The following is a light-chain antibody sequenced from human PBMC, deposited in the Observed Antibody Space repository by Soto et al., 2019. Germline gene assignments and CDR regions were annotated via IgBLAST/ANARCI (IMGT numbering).Light chain of an antibody. CDR2: RNN. Sequence: QSVLTQPPSASGTPGQRVPISFSGSSSNLGSNYVYWYQQLPGTSPKLLIYRNNPRPSGVPDRFSGSKSGTSASLAISGLRSDDEADYYCAAWDDSLSGVVFGGGTKLAVL. J-gene: IGLJ2*01. V-gene: IGLV1-47*01. CDR1: SSNLGSNY. CDR3: AAWDDSLSGVV.